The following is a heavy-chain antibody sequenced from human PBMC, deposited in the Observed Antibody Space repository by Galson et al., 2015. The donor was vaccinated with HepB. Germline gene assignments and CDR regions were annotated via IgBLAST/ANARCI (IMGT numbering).Heavy chain of an antibody. CDR3: AKQSGSNRYYGMDV. Sequence: SLRLSCAAAGFTFSSHTMNWVRQAPGKGLEWVSSISGRGGSTYDADSVKGRFTISRDNSKNTLYLQMNSLRVEDTAVYYCAKQSGSNRYYGMDVWGQGTMVTVSS. CDR2: ISGRGGST. D-gene: IGHD2-15*01. V-gene: IGHV3-23*01. CDR1: GFTFSSHT. J-gene: IGHJ6*02.